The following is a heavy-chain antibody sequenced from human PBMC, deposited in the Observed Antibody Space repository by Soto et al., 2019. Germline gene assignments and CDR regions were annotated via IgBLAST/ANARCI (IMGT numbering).Heavy chain of an antibody. Sequence: GGSLRLSCAASGFTFTRNSMNWVRQAPGKGLEWVSSISSTTNYIYYGDSMKGRFTISRDNAKNTLYLEMNSLRAEDTAVYYCARESEDLTSNFDYWGQGTLVTVSS. CDR2: ISSTTNYI. CDR3: ARESEDLTSNFDY. V-gene: IGHV3-21*01. J-gene: IGHJ4*02. CDR1: GFTFTRNS.